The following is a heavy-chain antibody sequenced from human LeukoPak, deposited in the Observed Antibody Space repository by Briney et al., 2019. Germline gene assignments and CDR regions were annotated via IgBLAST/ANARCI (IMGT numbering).Heavy chain of an antibody. V-gene: IGHV1-58*01. CDR2: IVVGSGNT. D-gene: IGHD3-9*01. Sequence: ASVKVSCKASGFTFTSSAVQWVRQARGQRLEWIGWIVVGSGNTNYAQKFQERVTITRDMSTSTAYMELGSLRSEDTAVYYCAASGFDWLLGTYYFDYWGQGTLVTVSS. CDR1: GFTFTSSA. CDR3: AASGFDWLLGTYYFDY. J-gene: IGHJ4*02.